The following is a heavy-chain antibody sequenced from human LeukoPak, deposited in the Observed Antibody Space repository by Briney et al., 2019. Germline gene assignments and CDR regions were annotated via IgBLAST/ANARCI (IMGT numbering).Heavy chain of an antibody. V-gene: IGHV4-39*01. CDR3: ARPPGFSTSFWD. Sequence: SETLSLTCTVSGGSISGSSYYWGWIRPPPGKGLEWIGSIHYTGSTYYKPSLKSRVTISVDTSKNQFSLKLTSVTAADTAVYYCARPPGFSTSFWDWGQGTLVTVSS. J-gene: IGHJ4*02. CDR2: IHYTGST. D-gene: IGHD2-2*01. CDR1: GGSISGSSYY.